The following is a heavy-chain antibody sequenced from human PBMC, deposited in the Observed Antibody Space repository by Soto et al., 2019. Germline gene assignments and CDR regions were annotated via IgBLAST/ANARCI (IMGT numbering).Heavy chain of an antibody. Sequence: QVHLQQWGAGLLKPSQTLSLTCAVYGGSFSGYYWSWIRQPPGKGLEWMGEINHSGSTNYNPSLKSRVSISGGTSNNQFSLKLSSVTAANTAVYYCARGRGDGYNQHWYFDLWGRGTLVTVSS. CDR1: GGSFSGYY. J-gene: IGHJ2*01. CDR2: INHSGST. V-gene: IGHV4-34*01. D-gene: IGHD3-10*01. CDR3: ARGRGDGYNQHWYFDL.